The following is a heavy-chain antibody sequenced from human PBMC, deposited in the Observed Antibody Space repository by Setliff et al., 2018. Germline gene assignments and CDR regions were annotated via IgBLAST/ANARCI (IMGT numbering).Heavy chain of an antibody. D-gene: IGHD3-22*01. CDR1: GYTFTSYA. CDR3: ARVSMGYDSSGYYFWFDP. J-gene: IGHJ5*02. Sequence: VASVKVSCKASGYTFTSYAMNWVRQAPGQGLEWMGWINTNTGNPTYAQGFTGRFVFSLDTSVSTAYLQISSLKAEDTAVYYCARVSMGYDSSGYYFWFDPWGQGTLVTVSS. CDR2: INTNTGNP. V-gene: IGHV7-4-1*02.